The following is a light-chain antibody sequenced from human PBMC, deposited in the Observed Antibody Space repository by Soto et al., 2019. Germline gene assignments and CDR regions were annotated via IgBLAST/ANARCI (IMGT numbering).Light chain of an antibody. CDR1: QGISSY. CDR3: QQYYSYPPT. CDR2: AAS. V-gene: IGKV1-8*01. Sequence: AIRMTQSPSSLSASTGDRVTITCRASQGISSYLAWYQQKRGKAPKLLIYAASTLQSGVPSRFSGSGSGTDFTLTISCLQSEDFATYYCQQYYSYPPTFGPGTKVDIK. J-gene: IGKJ3*01.